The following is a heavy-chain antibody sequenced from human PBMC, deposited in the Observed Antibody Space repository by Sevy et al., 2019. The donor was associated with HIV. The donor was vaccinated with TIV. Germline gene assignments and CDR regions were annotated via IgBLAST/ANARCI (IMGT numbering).Heavy chain of an antibody. CDR1: GFTFSIYT. CDR3: ARDCSSTTCLWGLDV. J-gene: IGHJ6*02. CDR2: IKRDGSEK. D-gene: IGHD2-2*01. V-gene: IGHV3-7*03. Sequence: GGSLRLSCAASGFTFSIYTMNWVRQAPGKGLEWVAHIKRDGSEKYYVDSVKGRFSISRDNPKNSLYLQMNSLRAEDTAVYYCARDCSSTTCLWGLDVWGQGTTVTVSS.